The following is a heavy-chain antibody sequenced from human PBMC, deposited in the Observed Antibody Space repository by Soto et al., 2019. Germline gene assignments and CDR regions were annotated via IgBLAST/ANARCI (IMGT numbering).Heavy chain of an antibody. CDR2: IYYSGST. V-gene: IGHV4-30-4*01. Sequence: SETLSLTCTVSGGSISSGDYYWSWIRQPPGKGLEWIGYIYYSGSTYYNPSLKSRVTISVDTSKNQFSLKLSSVTAADTAVYYCAREKLGKAAAGSLDPWGQGTLVTVSS. CDR3: AREKLGKAAAGSLDP. D-gene: IGHD6-13*01. J-gene: IGHJ5*02. CDR1: GGSISSGDYY.